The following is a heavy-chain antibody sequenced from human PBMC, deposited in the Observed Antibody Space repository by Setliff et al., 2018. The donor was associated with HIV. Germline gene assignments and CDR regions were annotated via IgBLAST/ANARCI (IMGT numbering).Heavy chain of an antibody. J-gene: IGHJ3*02. V-gene: IGHV4-61*09. Sequence: PSETLSLTCTVSGGSISSGIYYWIWIRQPAGKGLEWIGHVYTTGGTNYNPSLESRLTISVDTSRNQFSLRLGSVTAADTAVYYCARAPTGVTNAFDIWGQGTMVTVSS. CDR2: VYTTGGT. D-gene: IGHD2-8*02. CDR3: ARAPTGVTNAFDI. CDR1: GGSISSGIYY.